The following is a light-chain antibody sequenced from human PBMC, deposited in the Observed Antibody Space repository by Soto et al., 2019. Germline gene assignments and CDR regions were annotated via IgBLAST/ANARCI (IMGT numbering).Light chain of an antibody. CDR3: QQYGRSPLT. CDR1: QSVSSSY. CDR2: GAS. Sequence: EIVLTQSPGTLSLSPGERATLSCRASQSVSSSYVAWYQHKPGQAPRFLIYGASSRATGIPDRFSGSGSGTDFTLTISRLEPEDFAVYYCQQYGRSPLTFGGGTKVDIK. V-gene: IGKV3-20*01. J-gene: IGKJ4*01.